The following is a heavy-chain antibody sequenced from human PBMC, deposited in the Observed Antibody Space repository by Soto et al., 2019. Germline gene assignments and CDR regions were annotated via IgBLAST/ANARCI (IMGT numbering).Heavy chain of an antibody. J-gene: IGHJ4*02. CDR3: AGGWGSGWVEFFDS. Sequence: EVQLVESGGGLIQPGGSLRLSCAASGFSVSGSYMGWVRQAPGKGLEWVSVIYRGGGTYYVDSVKGRFTISRDNSENTLYLHMNSLRADDTAVYYGAGGWGSGWVEFFDSWGQGALVTVSS. CDR2: IYRGGGT. CDR1: GFSVSGSY. D-gene: IGHD6-19*01. V-gene: IGHV3-53*01.